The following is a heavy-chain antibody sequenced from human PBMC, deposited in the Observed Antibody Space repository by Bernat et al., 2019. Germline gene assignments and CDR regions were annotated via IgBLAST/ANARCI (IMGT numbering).Heavy chain of an antibody. CDR2: ISSGASCT. Sequence: EVQLLESGGDLVQPGGSLTLSCAVSGFTFSNYGMSWVRQAPGKGLEWVSSISSGASCTWYADSVKGRFTISRDNSKNTLSLQMNSLRAEDTAVYYCAKRGNRGGYGYYFDSWGQGAVVAVSS. CDR1: GFTFSNYG. V-gene: IGHV3-23*01. J-gene: IGHJ4*02. CDR3: AKRGNRGGYGYYFDS. D-gene: IGHD3-22*01.